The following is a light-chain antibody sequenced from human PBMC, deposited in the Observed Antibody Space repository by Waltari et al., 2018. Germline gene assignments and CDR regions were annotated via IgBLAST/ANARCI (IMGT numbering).Light chain of an antibody. CDR3: SSYTSTNTII. J-gene: IGLJ2*01. CDR1: GSDIGYYTF. V-gene: IGLV2-14*03. Sequence: QSALAQSASVSGSPGQSITISCTGTGSDIGYYTFVSWYQQHPGKAPKLLIFDVSRWSSGVSHRFSGSKSGNTASLTISGLQAEDEADYYCSSYTSTNTIIFGGGTKVTVL. CDR2: DVS.